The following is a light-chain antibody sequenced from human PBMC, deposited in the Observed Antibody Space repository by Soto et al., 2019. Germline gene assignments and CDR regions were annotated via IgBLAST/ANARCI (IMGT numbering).Light chain of an antibody. Sequence: DIXMXQSPSSLSASVGDRVTITCQASQDITNDLNWYQQKPGKAPKVLIYEASNLETGVPSRFSGSGSGTDFTFTISSLQPEDIATYFCQQYDNVPLTFGGGTKVEIK. J-gene: IGKJ4*01. CDR3: QQYDNVPLT. CDR1: QDITND. CDR2: EAS. V-gene: IGKV1-33*01.